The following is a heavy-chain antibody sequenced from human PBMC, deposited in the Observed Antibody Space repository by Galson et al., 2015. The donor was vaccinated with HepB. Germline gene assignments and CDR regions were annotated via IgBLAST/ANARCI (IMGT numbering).Heavy chain of an antibody. CDR1: GFTFSSYA. Sequence: SLRLSCAASGFTFSSYAMHWVRQPPGKGLEWVAVISHDGSNKNYADSVKGRFTVPRDNSKNTLYLQMNSLRAEDTAVYYCARDPFPKGDNWFDPWGQGTLVTVSS. J-gene: IGHJ5*02. V-gene: IGHV3-30-3*01. CDR2: ISHDGSNK. CDR3: ARDPFPKGDNWFDP. D-gene: IGHD3-16*01.